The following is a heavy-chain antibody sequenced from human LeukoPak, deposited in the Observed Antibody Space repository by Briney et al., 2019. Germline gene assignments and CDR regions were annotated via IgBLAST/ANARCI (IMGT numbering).Heavy chain of an antibody. Sequence: PGGSLRLSCAASGFTFSSYSMNWVRQAPGKGLEWVSGISGSGTNTNYADSVKGRFTISRDNSKNTVYLQMNSLRAEDTAVYYCARDFRFYEFDYWGQGTLVTVSS. V-gene: IGHV3-23*01. CDR2: ISGSGTNT. CDR3: ARDFRFYEFDY. J-gene: IGHJ4*02. D-gene: IGHD2/OR15-2a*01. CDR1: GFTFSSYS.